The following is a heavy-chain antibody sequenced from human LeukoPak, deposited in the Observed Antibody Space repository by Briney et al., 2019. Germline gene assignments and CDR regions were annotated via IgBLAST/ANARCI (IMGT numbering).Heavy chain of an antibody. CDR1: GGSIDSTNW. CDR2: IHHDGRI. D-gene: IGHD3-3*02. CDR3: ARGTIISYYFDY. J-gene: IGHJ4*02. Sequence: SETLSLTCDVSGGSIDSTNWWNWVRQPPGKGLEWIGEIHHDGRINYNPSLKSRVTLSVDKSKNQFSLKLSSVTAADTAVYYCARGTIISYYFDYWGQGTLVTVSS. V-gene: IGHV4/OR15-8*01.